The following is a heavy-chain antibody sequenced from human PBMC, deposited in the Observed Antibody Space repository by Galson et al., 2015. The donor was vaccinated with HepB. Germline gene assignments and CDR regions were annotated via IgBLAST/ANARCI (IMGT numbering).Heavy chain of an antibody. CDR3: AGSGAYSGTYYAGMDV. V-gene: IGHV3-23*01. CDR1: RFTFSSYA. J-gene: IGHJ6*02. D-gene: IGHD1-26*01. CDR2: VSSRGEST. Sequence: SLRLSCAASRFTFSSYAMSWVRLAPGKGLEWVSAVSSRGESTYYADSVRGRFVISRDNSRNTLYLHMTSLRAEDTAIYYCAGSGAYSGTYYAGMDVWGQGTTVTVSS.